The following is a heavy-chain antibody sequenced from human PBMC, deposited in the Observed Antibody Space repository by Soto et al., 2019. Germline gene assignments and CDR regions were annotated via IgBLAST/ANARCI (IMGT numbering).Heavy chain of an antibody. CDR2: IYSGGST. CDR1: GFTVSSNY. V-gene: IGHV3-53*01. CDR3: ARDNRYDSSGSH. Sequence: GGSLRLSCAASGFTVSSNYMSWVRQAPGKGLEWVSVIYSGGSTYYADSVKGRFTISRDNSKNTLYLQMNSLRAEDTAVYYCARDNRYDSSGSHWGQGTLVTVSS. J-gene: IGHJ4*02. D-gene: IGHD3-22*01.